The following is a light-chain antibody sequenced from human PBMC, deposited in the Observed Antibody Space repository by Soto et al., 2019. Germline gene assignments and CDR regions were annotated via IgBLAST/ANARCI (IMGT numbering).Light chain of an antibody. J-gene: IGKJ3*01. CDR1: QGIRNF. CDR2: AAS. Sequence: DIQMTQSPTSLSASVGDRVTITCRACQGIRNFVAWYQQKPGKAPKLLIYAASTLQSGVPSRFSGSGSGTDFTLTINSLQPEDVATYSCQKFSSVPVFGHRTQVEI. V-gene: IGKV1-27*01. CDR3: QKFSSVPV.